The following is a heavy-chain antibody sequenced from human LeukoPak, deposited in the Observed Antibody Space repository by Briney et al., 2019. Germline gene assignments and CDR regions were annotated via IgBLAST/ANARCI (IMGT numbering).Heavy chain of an antibody. J-gene: IGHJ4*02. Sequence: PGGSLRLSCAASGFTFSSYAMHWVRQAPGKGLEWVAVISYDGSNKYYADSVKGRFTISRDNSKNTLYLQMNSLRAEDTAVYYCARDLTRKAGYDYVWRSYRRDDYWGQGTLVTVSS. CDR1: GFTFSSYA. CDR3: ARDLTRKAGYDYVWRSYRRDDY. V-gene: IGHV3-30-3*01. CDR2: ISYDGSNK. D-gene: IGHD3-16*02.